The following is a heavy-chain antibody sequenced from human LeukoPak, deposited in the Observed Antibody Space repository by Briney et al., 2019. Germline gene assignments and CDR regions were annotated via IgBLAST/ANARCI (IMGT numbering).Heavy chain of an antibody. D-gene: IGHD6-19*01. J-gene: IGHJ4*02. CDR1: GFTFSTYA. Sequence: GGSLRLSCAASGFTFSTYAMGWVRQAPGKGLEWVSGISGSGGSTYYADSVKGRFTISRDNAKNSLYLQMNSLRAEDTAVYYCARSSGWYGWGQGTLVTVSS. V-gene: IGHV3-23*01. CDR2: ISGSGGST. CDR3: ARSSGWYG.